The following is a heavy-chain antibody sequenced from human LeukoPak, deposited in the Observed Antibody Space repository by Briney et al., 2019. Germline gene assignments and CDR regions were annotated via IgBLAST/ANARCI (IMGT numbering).Heavy chain of an antibody. Sequence: GESLKISCKGSGYSFTSYWIGWVRQMPGKGLEWMGIIYPGDSDTRYSASFQGEVTISADKSISTAYLQWSSLKASDTAMYYCAKAYYYGSGSYYNIWFDPWGQGTLVTVSS. V-gene: IGHV5-51*01. D-gene: IGHD3-10*01. J-gene: IGHJ5*02. CDR3: AKAYYYGSGSYYNIWFDP. CDR1: GYSFTSYW. CDR2: IYPGDSDT.